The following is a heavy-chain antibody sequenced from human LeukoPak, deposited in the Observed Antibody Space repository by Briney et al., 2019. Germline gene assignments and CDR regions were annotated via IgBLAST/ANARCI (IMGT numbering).Heavy chain of an antibody. CDR2: IIPIFGTA. CDR3: ARALSRWIQLWSDAFDI. Sequence: SVKVSCKASGGTFSSYAISWVRQAPGQGLEWMGGIIPIFGTANYAQKFQGRVTITAGESTSTAYMELSSLRSEDTAVYYCARALSRWIQLWSDAFDIWGQGTMVTVSS. J-gene: IGHJ3*02. CDR1: GGTFSSYA. V-gene: IGHV1-69*01. D-gene: IGHD5-18*01.